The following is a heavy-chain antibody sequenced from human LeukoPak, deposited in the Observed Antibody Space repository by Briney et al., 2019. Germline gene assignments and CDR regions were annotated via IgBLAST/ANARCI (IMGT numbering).Heavy chain of an antibody. CDR1: GGSISSYY. CDR2: IYYSGST. Sequence: SETLSLTCTVSGGSISSYYWSWIRQPPGKGLEWIGYIYYSGSTNYNPSLKSRVTISVDTSKSQFSLKLSSVTAADTAVYYCARHRTSFDPWGQGTLVTVSS. J-gene: IGHJ5*02. CDR3: ARHRTSFDP. V-gene: IGHV4-59*08.